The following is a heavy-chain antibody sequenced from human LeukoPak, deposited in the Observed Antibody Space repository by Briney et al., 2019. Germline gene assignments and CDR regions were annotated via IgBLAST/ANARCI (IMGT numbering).Heavy chain of an antibody. V-gene: IGHV1-69*06. D-gene: IGHD2-2*01. CDR2: IIPIFSTA. CDR1: GGTFSSYA. J-gene: IGHJ4*02. CDR3: ATPGGYCSSTSCPLDY. Sequence: ASVNVSCKASGGTFSSYAISWVRQAPGQGLEWMGGIIPIFSTANYAQKFQGRVTITADKSASTAYMELSSLRSEDTAVYYCATPGGYCSSTSCPLDYWGQGTLVTVSS.